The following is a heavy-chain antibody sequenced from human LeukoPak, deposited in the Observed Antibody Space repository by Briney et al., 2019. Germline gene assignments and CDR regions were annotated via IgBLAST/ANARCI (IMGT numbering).Heavy chain of an antibody. CDR2: MNPNSGNT. CDR3: ASSVDGGHDAFDI. CDR1: EYTFTSYD. D-gene: IGHD4-23*01. J-gene: IGHJ3*02. Sequence: ASVKVSCKASEYTFTSYDINWVRQATGQGLEWMGWMNPNSGNTGYAQKFQGRVTMTRNTSISTAYMELSSLRSEDTAVYYCASSVDGGHDAFDIWGQGTMVTVSS. V-gene: IGHV1-8*01.